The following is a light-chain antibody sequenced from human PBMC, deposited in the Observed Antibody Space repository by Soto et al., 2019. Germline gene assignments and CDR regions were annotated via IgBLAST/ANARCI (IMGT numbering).Light chain of an antibody. Sequence: QSALTQPASVSGSPGQSITISCTGTSSDVGGYDYVSWYQQHPGKVPKLMIYDVSSRPSGVSNRFSGSKSGNTASLTISGLKAEDEADYYCSSYASSSTLVFGGGTQLTVL. CDR2: DVS. J-gene: IGLJ2*01. CDR3: SSYASSSTLV. V-gene: IGLV2-14*01. CDR1: SSDVGGYDY.